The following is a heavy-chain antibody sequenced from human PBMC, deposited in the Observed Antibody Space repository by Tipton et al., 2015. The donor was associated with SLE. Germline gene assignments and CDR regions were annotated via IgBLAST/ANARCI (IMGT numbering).Heavy chain of an antibody. V-gene: IGHV4-61*02. CDR2: IYSSGST. D-gene: IGHD3-3*01. CDR3: ARDFFDFRFDP. J-gene: IGHJ5*02. CDR1: GGSIRSGSYY. Sequence: TLSLTCTVSGGSIRSGSYYWSWIRQPAGKGLEWIGRIYSSGSTNYNPSLKSRVTLSVDTSENQFSLRVTSVTAADSAVYYCARDFFDFRFDPWGQGTLVSVSS.